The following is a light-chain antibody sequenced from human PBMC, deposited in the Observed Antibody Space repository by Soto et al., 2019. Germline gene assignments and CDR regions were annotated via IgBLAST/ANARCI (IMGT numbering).Light chain of an antibody. J-gene: IGKJ1*01. Sequence: PEDRATLSCRASQSLSVSYIAWYQQKPGQAPRLLIYSTSTRAAGIPDRFTGRGSGTHFTLAISRLEPEDFAVYYCHQFGDSPKTFGQGTKVDIK. V-gene: IGKV3-20*01. CDR3: HQFGDSPKT. CDR2: STS. CDR1: QSLSVSY.